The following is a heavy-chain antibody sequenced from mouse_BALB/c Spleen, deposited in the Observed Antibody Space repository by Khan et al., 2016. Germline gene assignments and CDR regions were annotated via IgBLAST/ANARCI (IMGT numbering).Heavy chain of an antibody. CDR3: ARVWGDY. J-gene: IGHJ4*01. D-gene: IGHD1-1*02. V-gene: IGHV2-6-7*01. CDR1: GFSLTGYG. Sequence: QVQLKQSGPGLVAPSQSLSITCTVSGFSLTGYGANWVRQPPGKGLEWLGMIWGDGSTDYNSGLKSRLSISKDNSKSQVFLKMNSLKTDDTARYYCARVWGDYWGQGTSVTVSS. CDR2: IWGDGST.